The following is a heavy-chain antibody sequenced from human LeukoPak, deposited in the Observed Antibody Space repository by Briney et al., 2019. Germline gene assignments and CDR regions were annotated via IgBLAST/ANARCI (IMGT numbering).Heavy chain of an antibody. CDR3: AKDRLADSSGYYDY. Sequence: PGGSLRLSCAISGFTFSACELTWVRQAPGKGLEWVSYISRSGSTRYYADSVKGRFTISRDNSKNTLYLQMDSLRAEDTAVYYCAKDRLADSSGYYDYWGQGTLVTVSS. CDR1: GFTFSACE. J-gene: IGHJ4*02. D-gene: IGHD3-22*01. V-gene: IGHV3-48*03. CDR2: ISRSGSTR.